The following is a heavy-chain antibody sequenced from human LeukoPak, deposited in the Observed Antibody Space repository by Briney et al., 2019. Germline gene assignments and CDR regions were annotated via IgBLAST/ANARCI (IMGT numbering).Heavy chain of an antibody. CDR1: GFGFSSNW. J-gene: IGHJ4*02. CDR3: ARLGVPHGYSYGSRVFDY. CDR2: INAGGSAT. V-gene: IGHV3-74*01. Sequence: GGSLRLSCAASGFGFSSNWMHWVRQAPGEGLVWVSRINAGGSATNYADSVEGRFTISRDNSKNTLNLQMNRLRAEDSAVYYCARLGVPHGYSYGSRVFDYWGQGTLVTVSS. D-gene: IGHD5-18*01.